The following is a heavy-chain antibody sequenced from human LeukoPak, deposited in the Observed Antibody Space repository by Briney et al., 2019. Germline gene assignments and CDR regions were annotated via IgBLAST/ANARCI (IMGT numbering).Heavy chain of an antibody. V-gene: IGHV5-51*01. CDR2: IYPDDSDI. Sequence: GESLKISCKGSGYSFTEYWIGWARQMPGEGLQWMGIIYPDDSDIRYSPSFQGQVTISADKSVITAYLQWSSLKASDTAMYYCARHGRGSRSPTVFYISGQGTVVSVSS. D-gene: IGHD3-10*01. CDR1: GYSFTEYW. CDR3: ARHGRGSRSPTVFYI. J-gene: IGHJ3*02.